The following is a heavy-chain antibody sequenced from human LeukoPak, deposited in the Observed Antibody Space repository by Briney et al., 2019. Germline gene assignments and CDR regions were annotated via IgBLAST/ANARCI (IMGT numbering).Heavy chain of an antibody. D-gene: IGHD2-15*01. V-gene: IGHV3-7*01. CDR3: ARDATRGGDFDS. CDR1: GFTSRSYW. CDR2: INEDGSTT. Sequence: GGSLRLSCAASGFTSRSYWMGWVRQTPGRGLEWLANINEDGSTTYYVDSVRGRFTISRNNADNSLYLQMNSLRAEDTAVYYCARDATRGGDFDSWGQGTLVTVSS. J-gene: IGHJ4*02.